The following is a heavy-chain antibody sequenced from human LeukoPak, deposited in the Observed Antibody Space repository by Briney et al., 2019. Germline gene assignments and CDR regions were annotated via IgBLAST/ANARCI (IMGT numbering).Heavy chain of an antibody. CDR2: ISSSGSTI. D-gene: IGHD3-3*01. CDR3: ARSQKFLEWLSTIDY. J-gene: IGHJ4*02. CDR1: GFTFSDYY. V-gene: IGHV3-11*04. Sequence: GGSLRLSCAASGFTFSDYYMSWIRQAPGKGLEWVSYISSSGSTIYYADSVKGRFTISRDNAKNSLYLQMNSLRAEDTAVYYCARSQKFLEWLSTIDYWGQGTLVTVSS.